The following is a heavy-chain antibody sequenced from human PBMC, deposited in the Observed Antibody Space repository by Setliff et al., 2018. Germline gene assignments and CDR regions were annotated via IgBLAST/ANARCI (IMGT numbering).Heavy chain of an antibody. CDR3: ARGRMRGGCSGPSCTYDPFDI. D-gene: IGHD2-2*01. Sequence: PSETLSLTCTVSGGSISPYFWSWIRQPPGKGLEWIGYIYHNGNTNFNPSLKSRVNMSVDTSKNQIALILRSVTAADTAVYYCARGRMRGGCSGPSCTYDPFDIWGQGTLVTVSS. CDR2: IYHNGNT. V-gene: IGHV4-59*12. J-gene: IGHJ3*02. CDR1: GGSISPYF.